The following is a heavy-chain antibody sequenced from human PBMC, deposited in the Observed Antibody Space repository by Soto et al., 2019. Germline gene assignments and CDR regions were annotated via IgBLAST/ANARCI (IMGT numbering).Heavy chain of an antibody. J-gene: IGHJ3*02. CDR1: GFTFSSYA. V-gene: IGHV3-23*01. D-gene: IGHD1-1*01. CDR3: AKERLERRKADDAFDI. CDR2: ISGSGGST. Sequence: EVQLLESGGGLVQPGGSLRLSCAASGFTFSSYAMSWVRQAPGKGLEWVSAISGSGGSTYYADSVKGRFTISRDNSKNTLYLQMNSLRAEDTAVYYCAKERLERRKADDAFDIWGQGTMVTVSS.